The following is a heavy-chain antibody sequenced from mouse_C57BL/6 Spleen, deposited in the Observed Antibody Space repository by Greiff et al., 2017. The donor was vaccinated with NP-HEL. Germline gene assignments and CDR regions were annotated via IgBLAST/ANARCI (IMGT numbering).Heavy chain of an antibody. J-gene: IGHJ4*01. Sequence: VQLQQSGAELVKPGASVKLSCTASGFNIKDYYMHWVKQRTEQGLEWIGRIDPEDGEHKYAPKFPGKATITADTSSTTAYLQLSSLTSEDTAVYYCASPYYYGSSPYAMDYWGQGTSVTVSS. CDR1: GFNIKDYY. V-gene: IGHV14-2*01. D-gene: IGHD1-1*01. CDR3: ASPYYYGSSPYAMDY. CDR2: IDPEDGEH.